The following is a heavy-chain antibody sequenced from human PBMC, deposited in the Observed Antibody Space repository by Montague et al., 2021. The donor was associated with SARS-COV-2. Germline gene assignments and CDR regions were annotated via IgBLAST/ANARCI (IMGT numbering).Heavy chain of an antibody. J-gene: IGHJ3*02. D-gene: IGHD2-21*02. Sequence: SETLSLTCTVSGGSISSYYWSWIRQPPGKGLEWIGYIYYSGSTNYNPSLKSRVTISVDTSKNQFSLKLSSVTAADTAVYYCARALRAVVVTVPAFDIWGQGTMVTVSS. CDR1: GGSISSYY. CDR3: ARALRAVVVTVPAFDI. CDR2: IYYSGST. V-gene: IGHV4-59*01.